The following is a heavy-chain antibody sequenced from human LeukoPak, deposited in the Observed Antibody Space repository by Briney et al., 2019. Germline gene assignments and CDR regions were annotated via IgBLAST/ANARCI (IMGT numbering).Heavy chain of an antibody. CDR3: ARGRAGRNWYFDL. J-gene: IGHJ2*01. CDR2: ITNNGGNM. CDR1: GFTFSDHY. D-gene: IGHD6-25*01. V-gene: IGHV3-11*04. Sequence: GGSLRLSCAASGFTFSDHYMSWIRQAPGKGLEWVSYITNNGGNMFYSESVKGRFTISRDNAKKSLYVQMNSLRAEDTAVYYCARGRAGRNWYFDLWGRVTLVTVSS.